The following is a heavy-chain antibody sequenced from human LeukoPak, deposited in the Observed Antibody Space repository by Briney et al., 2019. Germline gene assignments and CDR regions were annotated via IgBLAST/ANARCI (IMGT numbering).Heavy chain of an antibody. J-gene: IGHJ4*02. CDR1: GFTFSSYA. D-gene: IGHD3-16*01. CDR2: ISGSGGST. Sequence: GGSLRLSCAASGFTFSSYAMSWVRQAPGKGLEWVSAISGSGGSTYYADSVKGRFTISRDNSRDTLYQQMTSLRAEDTAVYYCAKGYYDYVWGSYYFDYWGQGTLVTASS. CDR3: AKGYYDYVWGSYYFDY. V-gene: IGHV3-23*01.